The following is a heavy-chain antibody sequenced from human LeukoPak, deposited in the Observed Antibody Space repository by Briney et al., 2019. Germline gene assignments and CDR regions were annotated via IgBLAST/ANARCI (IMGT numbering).Heavy chain of an antibody. J-gene: IGHJ4*02. CDR1: GFTFNTYA. Sequence: GGSLRLSCAASGFTFNTYAMTWVRQAPGKGLEWVSALSGSGLSTYYADSVKGRFTISRDNSNNMLYLQMNSLRADDTAIYYCAKAGRTGTYYFDYWGQGTLLTVSS. CDR2: LSGSGLST. V-gene: IGHV3-23*01. D-gene: IGHD3/OR15-3a*01. CDR3: AKAGRTGTYYFDY.